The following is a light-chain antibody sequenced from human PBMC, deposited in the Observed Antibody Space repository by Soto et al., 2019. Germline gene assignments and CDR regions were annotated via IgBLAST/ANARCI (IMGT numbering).Light chain of an antibody. J-gene: IGLJ3*02. CDR3: QVWDSSSDHPWV. CDR2: DDS. Sequence: SYELTQPPSVSVAPGQTARITCGGDNIGSKSVHWYQQKPGQAPVLVVHDDSDRPSGIPEGFSGSNSGNTATLTISRVEAGDEADYYCQVWDSSSDHPWVFGGGTQLTVL. V-gene: IGLV3-21*02. CDR1: NIGSKS.